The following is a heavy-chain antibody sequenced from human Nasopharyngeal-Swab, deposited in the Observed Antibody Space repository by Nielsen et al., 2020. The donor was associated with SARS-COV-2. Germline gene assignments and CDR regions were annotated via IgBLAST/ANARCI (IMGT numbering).Heavy chain of an antibody. V-gene: IGHV1-24*01. J-gene: IGHJ4*02. CDR3: AVVTRSFLGVDYGNSAFDF. CDR1: GYSLTDIS. CDR2: FYPTEGNT. D-gene: IGHD3-3*02. Sequence: SVKVSCKVSGYSLTDISMHWVRQAPGKGLDWMGGFYPTEGNTSYTETFQGRVIMTEDTSTATAYMELSSLRSEDTAMYYCAVVTRSFLGVDYGNSAFDFWGLGTLVTVSS.